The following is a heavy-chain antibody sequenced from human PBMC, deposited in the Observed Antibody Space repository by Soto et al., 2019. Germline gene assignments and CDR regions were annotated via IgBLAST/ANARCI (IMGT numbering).Heavy chain of an antibody. J-gene: IGHJ4*02. Sequence: PGWSLRLSCAASGFTFSSYAMGLVRQAPGKGLEWVSAISGSGGSTYYADSVKGRFTISRDNSKNTLYLQMNSLRAEDTAVYYCAKDPISNYYDSSGYYYVGYYFDYWGQGTLVTVSS. CDR3: AKDPISNYYDSSGYYYVGYYFDY. CDR1: GFTFSSYA. D-gene: IGHD3-22*01. V-gene: IGHV3-23*01. CDR2: ISGSGGST.